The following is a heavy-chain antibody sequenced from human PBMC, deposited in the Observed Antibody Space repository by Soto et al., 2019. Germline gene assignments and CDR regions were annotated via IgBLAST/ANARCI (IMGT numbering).Heavy chain of an antibody. V-gene: IGHV1-46*01. CDR2: INPSGGDT. D-gene: IGHD6-19*01. CDR3: AREYPNSSGWYFFAY. Sequence: QVQLVQSGAEVKKPGASVKVSCKASGYTFTRYYIHWVRQAPGQGLEWMGIINPSGGDTSYAQKFQGRVTMTRDTSTSTVYMELSSLKSEDTAVYYCAREYPNSSGWYFFAYWGQGTLVTVSS. J-gene: IGHJ4*02. CDR1: GYTFTRYY.